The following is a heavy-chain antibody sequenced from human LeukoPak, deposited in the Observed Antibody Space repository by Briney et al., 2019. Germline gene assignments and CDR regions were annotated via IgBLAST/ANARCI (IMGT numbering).Heavy chain of an antibody. CDR2: ISYDGSNK. Sequence: PGGSLRLSCAASGFTFSSYGMHWVRQAPGKGLEWVAVISYDGSNKYYADSVKGRFTISRDNSKNTLYLQMNSLRAEDTAAYYCAKDKGRLEGSGRIQAYYYYMDVWGKGTTVTVSS. J-gene: IGHJ6*03. CDR3: AKDKGRLEGSGRIQAYYYYMDV. D-gene: IGHD3-10*01. V-gene: IGHV3-30*18. CDR1: GFTFSSYG.